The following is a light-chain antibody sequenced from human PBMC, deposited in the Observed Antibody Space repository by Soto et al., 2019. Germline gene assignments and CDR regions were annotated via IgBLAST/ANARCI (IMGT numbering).Light chain of an antibody. J-gene: IGKJ2*01. V-gene: IGKV3-20*01. CDR2: GAS. CDR3: QQYGSSRT. CDR1: QSVSSSY. Sequence: EIVLTQSPGTLSLSPAERATLSCRASQSVSSSYLAWYQQKPGQAPRLLIYGASSRATGIPDRFSGSGSGTDFTLTISRLEPEDFAVYYCQQYGSSRTFGQGTKLEIK.